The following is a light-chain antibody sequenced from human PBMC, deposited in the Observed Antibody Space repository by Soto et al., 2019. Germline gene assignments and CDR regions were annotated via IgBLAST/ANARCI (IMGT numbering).Light chain of an antibody. CDR1: QAIGSW. CDR2: SAS. CDR3: QQSNSFPLT. J-gene: IGKJ4*01. Sequence: DIQMTQSPSSVSASVGDRVTITCRASQAIGSWLAWYQQKPGKAPNLLIYSASILQSGVPSRFRGSTSGTDFTLTISSLQPEDFETYYCQQSNSFPLTFGGGTKVDIK. V-gene: IGKV1-12*01.